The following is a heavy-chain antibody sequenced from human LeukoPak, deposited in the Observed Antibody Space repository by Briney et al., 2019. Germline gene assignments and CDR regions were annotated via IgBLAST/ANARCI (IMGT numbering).Heavy chain of an antibody. CDR2: MNPNSGNR. V-gene: IGHV1-8*01. CDR1: GYTVTSYV. CDR3: ARGCSSSSCHRSFDY. D-gene: IGHD2-2*01. J-gene: IGHJ4*02. Sequence: ASVKVSCKASGYTVTSYVVNWVRQATGHGLEWLGWMNPNSGNRGHAQKLQGRVTMTRNTSITTAYMELSSLRTEDTAVYYYARGCSSSSCHRSFDYWGQGTLVTVSS.